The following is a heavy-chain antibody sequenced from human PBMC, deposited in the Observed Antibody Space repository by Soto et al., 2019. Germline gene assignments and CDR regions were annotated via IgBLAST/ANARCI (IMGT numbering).Heavy chain of an antibody. Sequence: EVPRLESGGGLVQPGGSLRLSCAASGFTFSSYAMSWVRQAPGKGLEWVSASSGSGGSTYYADSVKGRFTISRDNSKNSLYLQMNSLRAEDTAVYYCAKTTGIAVAGTFPDYWGQGTMVTVSS. D-gene: IGHD6-19*01. CDR2: SSGSGGST. CDR3: AKTTGIAVAGTFPDY. V-gene: IGHV3-23*01. CDR1: GFTFSSYA. J-gene: IGHJ4*02.